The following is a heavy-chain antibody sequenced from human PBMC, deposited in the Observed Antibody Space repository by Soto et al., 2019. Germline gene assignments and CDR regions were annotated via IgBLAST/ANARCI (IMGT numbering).Heavy chain of an antibody. CDR1: GFTFNSYA. V-gene: IGHV3-23*05. Sequence: EVQLLESGGGLVQPGGSLRLSCAASGFTFNSYAMSWVRQVPGKGLEWVSAIGSDGTAIEYADSVKGRFTISKDHSKDLLYLQMNSLRTEDTAVYYCARRGLPVPGTRYFDHWGQGALVTVSS. CDR3: ARRGLPVPGTRYFDH. D-gene: IGHD6-19*01. J-gene: IGHJ4*02. CDR2: IGSDGTAI.